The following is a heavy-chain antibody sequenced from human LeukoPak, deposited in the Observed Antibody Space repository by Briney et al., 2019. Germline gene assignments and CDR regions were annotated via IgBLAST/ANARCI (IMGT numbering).Heavy chain of an antibody. CDR3: TRGSYNFAY. J-gene: IGHJ4*02. CDR2: VRSKPYGGTT. V-gene: IGHV3-49*03. D-gene: IGHD1-26*01. Sequence: PGGSLRLSCTASGFTFGDYAMSWIRQAPGKGLEWVGFVRSKPYGGTTEYAASVKGRFTISRDDSKSIAYLQMNSVTTEDSAVYYCTRGSYNFAYWGQGTLVTVSS. CDR1: GFTFGDYA.